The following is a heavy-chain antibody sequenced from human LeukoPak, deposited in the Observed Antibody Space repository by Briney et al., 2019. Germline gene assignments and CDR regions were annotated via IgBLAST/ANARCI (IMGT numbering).Heavy chain of an antibody. D-gene: IGHD3-22*01. V-gene: IGHV3-23*01. CDR2: IIPSGTTT. CDR1: GFTFSSYA. CDR3: AKSSIFYDSSGYYVGEKYYFDY. J-gene: IGHJ4*02. Sequence: PGGSLRLSCAASGFTFSSYAMSWVRQAPGKGLEWVSAIIPSGTTTYYADSVQGRFTISRDNSKNTLYLQMNSLRAEDTAVYYCAKSSIFYDSSGYYVGEKYYFDYWGQGTLVTVSS.